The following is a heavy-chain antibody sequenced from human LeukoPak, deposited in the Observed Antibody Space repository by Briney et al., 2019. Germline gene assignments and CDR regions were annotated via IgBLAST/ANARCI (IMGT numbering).Heavy chain of an antibody. Sequence: SESLSLACAVDSGSLSGYYGSWVRQPPGKRLGWHGEVNVSGSTNYNPSLKGRVTLSGDTSRNQFSLKLSALTAAAPACFYFARVEPYCSSTSCLGDWFDLWGQGTLVTVSS. D-gene: IGHD2-2*01. CDR2: VNVSGST. CDR3: ARVEPYCSSTSCLGDWFDL. CDR1: SGSLSGYY. V-gene: IGHV4-34*01. J-gene: IGHJ5*02.